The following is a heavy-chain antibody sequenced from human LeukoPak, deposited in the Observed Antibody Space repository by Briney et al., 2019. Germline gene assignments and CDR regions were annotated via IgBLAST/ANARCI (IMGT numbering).Heavy chain of an antibody. D-gene: IGHD3-9*01. Sequence: SETLSLTCTVSGGSISSSSYYWGWIRQPPGKGLEWIGSIYYSGSTYYNPSLKSRVTISVDTSKNQFSLKLSSVTATDTAVYYCARTILTGWFDPWGQGTLVTVSS. V-gene: IGHV4-39*01. CDR1: GGSISSSSYY. CDR3: ARTILTGWFDP. J-gene: IGHJ5*02. CDR2: IYYSGST.